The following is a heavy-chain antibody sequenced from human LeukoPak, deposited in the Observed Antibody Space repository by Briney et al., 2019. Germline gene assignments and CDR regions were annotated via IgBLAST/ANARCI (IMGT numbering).Heavy chain of an antibody. CDR2: TYGGVKT. J-gene: IGHJ4*02. CDR3: AKSPKTGFLFDY. Sequence: GGSLRLSCAASGFTVSSNYMSWVRQAPGKGLEWVSVTYGGVKTVYADCVQGRFTISRDNSKNTLYLQMSSLRAEDTAVYYCAKSPKTGFLFDYWGKGTLVTVSS. CDR1: GFTVSSNY. V-gene: IGHV3-66*01. D-gene: IGHD1-1*01.